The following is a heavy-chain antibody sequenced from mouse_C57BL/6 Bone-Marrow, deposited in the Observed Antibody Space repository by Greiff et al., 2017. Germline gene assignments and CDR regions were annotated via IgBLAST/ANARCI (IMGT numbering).Heavy chain of an antibody. CDR1: GFTFSDYG. Sequence: EVMLVESGGGLVKPGGSLKLSCAASGFTFSDYGMHWVRQAPEKGLEWVAYISSGSSTIYYADTVKGRFTISRDNAKNTLFLEMTSLRSEDTAMYYCASYDYYFDYWGQGTTRTVSS. J-gene: IGHJ2*01. CDR3: ASYDYYFDY. CDR2: ISSGSSTI. D-gene: IGHD2-4*01. V-gene: IGHV5-17*01.